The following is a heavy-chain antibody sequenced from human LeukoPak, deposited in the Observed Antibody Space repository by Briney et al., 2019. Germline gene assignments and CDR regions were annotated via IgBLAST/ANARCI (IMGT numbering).Heavy chain of an antibody. CDR2: IYPGDSDT. D-gene: IGHD5-18*01. V-gene: IGHV5-51*01. Sequence: GESLQISCKGSGYGFTSYWIGWVRQMPGKGGEWMGIIYPGDSDTRYSPSFQGQVTISADKSINTAYLQWSSLKASDTAMYYCARQVADTAMTYYYYYYMDVWGKGTTVTVSS. CDR1: GYGFTSYW. CDR3: ARQVADTAMTYYYYYYMDV. J-gene: IGHJ6*03.